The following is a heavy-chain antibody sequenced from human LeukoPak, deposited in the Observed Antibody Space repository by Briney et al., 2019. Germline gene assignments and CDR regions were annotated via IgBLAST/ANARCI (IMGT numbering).Heavy chain of an antibody. V-gene: IGHV3-23*01. D-gene: IGHD6-13*01. CDR1: GVTFSSYA. Sequence: GGSLRLSCAASGVTFSSYAMSWVRQAPGKGLEWVSAISDSGGSTYYAYSMKGRITISRDNSKNTLYLQMTSLRAEDTAVYYCAKETGQQLIQPNWFDPWGQGTLVTVSS. CDR2: ISDSGGST. J-gene: IGHJ5*02. CDR3: AKETGQQLIQPNWFDP.